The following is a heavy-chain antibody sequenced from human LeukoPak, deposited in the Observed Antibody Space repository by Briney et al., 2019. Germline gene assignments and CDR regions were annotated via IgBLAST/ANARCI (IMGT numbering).Heavy chain of an antibody. CDR3: VRGPAWGLGSYFDY. V-gene: IGHV3-64*01. Sequence: PGGSLRLSCTASGFTLRAYGMHWVRQAPGKGLEFVSTISIDGADTRYASSVRGRFTISRDISKNTLYLQMGSLRDEDTAVYYCVRGPAWGLGSYFDYWGQGTLVTVSS. D-gene: IGHD3-10*01. CDR1: GFTLRAYG. J-gene: IGHJ4*02. CDR2: ISIDGADT.